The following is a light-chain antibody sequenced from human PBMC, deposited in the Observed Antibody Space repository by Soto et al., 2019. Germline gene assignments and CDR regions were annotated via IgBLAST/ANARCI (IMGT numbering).Light chain of an antibody. CDR1: QGISSW. Sequence: DIQMTQSPSSVSASVGDRVTITCRASQGISSWLAWYQQKPGKAPKLLIYAASSLQSGVPSRFSGSGSGKDFTPPTSSLQLEDFATSYCQQANCFPITSAQGTRLEIK. J-gene: IGKJ5*01. CDR3: QQANCFPIT. CDR2: AAS. V-gene: IGKV1-12*01.